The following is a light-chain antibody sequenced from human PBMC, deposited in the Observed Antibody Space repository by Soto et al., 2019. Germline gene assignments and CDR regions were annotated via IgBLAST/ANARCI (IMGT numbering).Light chain of an antibody. CDR2: END. CDR3: GTWDSSLNLSGV. CDR1: NSNIGNNY. J-gene: IGLJ3*02. Sequence: QSVLTQPPSVSAAPGQKVTISCSGSNSNIGNNYVSWYQHLPGTAPQLLIYENDKRPSGIPDRFSGSKSGTSATLGITGLQTGDEADYYCGTWDSSLNLSGVFGGGTKVTVL. V-gene: IGLV1-51*02.